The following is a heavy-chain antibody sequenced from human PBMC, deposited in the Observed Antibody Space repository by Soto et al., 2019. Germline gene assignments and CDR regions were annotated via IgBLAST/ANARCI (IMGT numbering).Heavy chain of an antibody. D-gene: IGHD6-19*01. CDR1: GFSFSSYA. CDR3: ARDMYSSDYFVKWFEP. CDR2: ISHDGINK. V-gene: IGHV3-30-3*01. Sequence: ESGGGVVQPGRSLRLSGTASGFSFSSYAMYWFRQPPGKGLEWVAVISHDGINKHYADSVKGRVTVSRDNSNHSLDLQLNSLRGEDTAMYYCARDMYSSDYFVKWFEPWGQGTLVTVSS. J-gene: IGHJ5*02.